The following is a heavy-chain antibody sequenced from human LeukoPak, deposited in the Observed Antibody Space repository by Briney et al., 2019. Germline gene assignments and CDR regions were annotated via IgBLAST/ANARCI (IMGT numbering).Heavy chain of an antibody. CDR2: ISSSSTI. J-gene: IGHJ6*03. Sequence: GGSLRLSCTASGFTFSSYWMSWVRQAPGKGLEWVSYISSSSTIYYADSVKGRFTISRDNAKNSLYLQMNSLRAEDTAVYYCARDPSSWYYYYMDVWGKGTTVTVSS. CDR3: ARDPSSWYYYYMDV. D-gene: IGHD6-13*01. CDR1: GFTFSSYW. V-gene: IGHV3-48*01.